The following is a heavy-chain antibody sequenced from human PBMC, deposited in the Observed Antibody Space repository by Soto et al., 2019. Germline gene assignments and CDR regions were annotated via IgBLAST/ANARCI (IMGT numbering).Heavy chain of an antibody. CDR2: IIPIFGTA. CDR3: ARARLAAAGDYFDY. CDR1: GGTFSSYA. Sequence: SVKVSCKASGGTFSSYAISWVRQAPGQGLEWMGGIIPIFGTANYAQKFQGRVTITADKSTSTAYMELSSLRSEDTAVYYCARARLAAAGDYFDYWGQGTLVTVSS. J-gene: IGHJ4*02. D-gene: IGHD6-13*01. V-gene: IGHV1-69*06.